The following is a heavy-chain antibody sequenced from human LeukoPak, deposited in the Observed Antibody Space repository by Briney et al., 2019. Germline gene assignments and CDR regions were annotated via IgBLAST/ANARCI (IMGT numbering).Heavy chain of an antibody. CDR2: ISSSGSTI. D-gene: IGHD6-19*01. Sequence: PGGSLRLSCAASGFTFSSYEMSWVRQAPGKGLEWVSYISSSGSTIYYADSVKGRFTISRDNAKNSLYLQMNSLRAEDTAVYYCASGLSYSTGWSLDYWGQGTLVTVSP. V-gene: IGHV3-48*03. CDR1: GFTFSSYE. J-gene: IGHJ4*02. CDR3: ASGLSYSTGWSLDY.